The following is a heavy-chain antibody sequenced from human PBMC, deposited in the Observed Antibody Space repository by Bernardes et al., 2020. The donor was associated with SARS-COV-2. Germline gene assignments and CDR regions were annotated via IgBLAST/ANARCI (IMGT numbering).Heavy chain of an antibody. D-gene: IGHD2-2*01. Sequence: ASVKVSCKASGYTFVDYDIHWVRQAPGQGLEWMGWINPSSGDTLYAQRFQGWVSMTRDTSIGTVHLEVNRLKFDDTATYYCARGREVCSRGECLSSDFDPWGPGTLVTVSS. CDR3: ARGREVCSRGECLSSDFDP. CDR2: INPSSGDT. J-gene: IGHJ5*02. V-gene: IGHV1-2*04. CDR1: GYTFVDYD.